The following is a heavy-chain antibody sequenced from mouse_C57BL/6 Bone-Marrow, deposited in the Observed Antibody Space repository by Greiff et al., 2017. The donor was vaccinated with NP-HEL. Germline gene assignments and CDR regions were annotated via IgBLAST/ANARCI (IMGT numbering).Heavy chain of an antibody. V-gene: IGHV1-15*01. CDR1: GYTFTDYE. J-gene: IGHJ3*01. CDR2: IDPETGGT. D-gene: IGHD2-4*01. CDR3: TRGTYDYDDWFAY. Sequence: QVQLQQSGAELVRPGASVTLSCKASGYTFTDYEMHWVKQTPVHGLEWIGAIDPETGGTAYNQKFKGKAILTADKSSSTAYMELRSLTSEDSAVYYCTRGTYDYDDWFAYWGQGTLVTVSA.